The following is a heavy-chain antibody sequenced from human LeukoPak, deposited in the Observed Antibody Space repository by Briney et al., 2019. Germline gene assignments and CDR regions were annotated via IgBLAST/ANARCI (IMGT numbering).Heavy chain of an antibody. V-gene: IGHV4-4*07. D-gene: IGHD3-3*01. CDR1: GGSISSYY. J-gene: IGHJ6*02. CDR3: AREPYYDFWSGSAYGVDV. Sequence: SETLSLTCTVSGGSISSYYWSWIRQPAGKGLEWIGRIYTSGSTNYNPSLKSRVTMSVDTSENQFSLKLSSVTAADTAVYYCAREPYYDFWSGSAYGVDVWGQGTTVTVSS. CDR2: IYTSGST.